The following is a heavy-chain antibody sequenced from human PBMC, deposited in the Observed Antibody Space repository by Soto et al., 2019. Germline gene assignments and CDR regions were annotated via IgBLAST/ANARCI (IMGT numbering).Heavy chain of an antibody. CDR1: GYTFTSYG. CDR2: IIPNLGNA. D-gene: IGHD5-12*01. V-gene: IGHV1-69*04. Sequence: GASVKVSCKASGYTFTSYGISWVRQAPGQGLEWMGRIIPNLGNANYAQKFQGRVTMTADTSTSTAYMELSSLRSEDTAVYYCARGPDRGYDHSKFDYWGQGTLVTVSS. J-gene: IGHJ4*02. CDR3: ARGPDRGYDHSKFDY.